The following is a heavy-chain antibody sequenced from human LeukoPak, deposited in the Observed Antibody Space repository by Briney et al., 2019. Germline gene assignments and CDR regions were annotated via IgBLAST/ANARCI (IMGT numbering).Heavy chain of an antibody. CDR3: VREEYGDYVWDAFDI. Sequence: SETLSLTCTVSGGSISSSSYYWGWIRQPPGKGLEWIGSIYYSGSTYYNPSLKSRVTISVDTSKNQFSLKLSSVTAADTAVYYCVREEYGDYVWDAFDIWGQGTMVTVSS. D-gene: IGHD4-17*01. J-gene: IGHJ3*02. V-gene: IGHV4-39*02. CDR1: GGSISSSSYY. CDR2: IYYSGST.